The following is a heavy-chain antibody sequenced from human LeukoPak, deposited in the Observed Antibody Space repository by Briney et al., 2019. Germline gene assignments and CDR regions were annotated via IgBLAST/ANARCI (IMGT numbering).Heavy chain of an antibody. CDR1: GFTSSGSA. V-gene: IGHV3-73*01. Sequence: GSLRLSCAASGFTSSGSAVHWVRQASGKGLEWVGLVRSKANSYATAYAASVKGRFTISRDDSKNTAYLQMSSLKTEDTAVYYCARLSYSSPSADYWGQGTLVTVSS. CDR3: ARLSYSSPSADY. CDR2: VRSKANSYAT. J-gene: IGHJ4*02. D-gene: IGHD4-11*01.